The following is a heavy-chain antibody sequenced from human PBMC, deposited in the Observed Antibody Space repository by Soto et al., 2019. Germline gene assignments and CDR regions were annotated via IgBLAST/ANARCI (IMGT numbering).Heavy chain of an antibody. CDR1: GFTFSSYG. J-gene: IGHJ4*02. CDR2: IWYDGSNK. CDR3: ARDRAAGNLYFDY. D-gene: IGHD6-13*01. Sequence: PGGSLRLSCAASGFTFSSYGMHWVRQAPGKGLEWVAVIWYDGSNKYYADSVKGRFTISRDNSKNTLYLQMNSLRAEDTAVYYCARDRAAGNLYFDYWGQGTLVTVPQ. V-gene: IGHV3-33*01.